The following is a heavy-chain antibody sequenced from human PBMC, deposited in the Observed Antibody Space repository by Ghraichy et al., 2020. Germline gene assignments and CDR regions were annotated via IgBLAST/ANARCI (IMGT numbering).Heavy chain of an antibody. J-gene: IGHJ4*02. Sequence: SGPTLVKPTQTLTLTCTFSGFSLSTSGVGVGWIRQPPGKALEWLALIYWNDDKRYSPSLKSRLTITKDTSKNQVVLTMTNMDPVDTATYYCAHGGRVPNYFDYWGQGTLVTVSS. CDR1: GFSLSTSGVG. V-gene: IGHV2-5*01. CDR3: AHGGRVPNYFDY. D-gene: IGHD5/OR15-5a*01. CDR2: IYWNDDK.